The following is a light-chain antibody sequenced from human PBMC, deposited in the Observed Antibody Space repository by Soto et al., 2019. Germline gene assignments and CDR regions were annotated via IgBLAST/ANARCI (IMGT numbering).Light chain of an antibody. J-gene: IGKJ1*01. V-gene: IGKV3-11*01. CDR1: QAVNTR. CDR2: LAS. CDR3: HQRQSWPRT. Sequence: EIVLTQSPATLSSFPGDRVTLSCRASQAVNTRLAWYQHKPGQAPRLLVYLASNRAAGVPARFSGSGYGTDFTLTISDVEPEDFAVYYCHQRQSWPRTVGQGTKVDSK.